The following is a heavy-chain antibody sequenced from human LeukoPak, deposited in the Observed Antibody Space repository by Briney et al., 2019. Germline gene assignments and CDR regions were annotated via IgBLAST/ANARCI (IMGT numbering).Heavy chain of an antibody. CDR2: INPNSGGT. D-gene: IGHD3-10*01. CDR1: GGTFSSYA. Sequence: ASVKVSCKASGGTFSSYAISWVRQAPGQGLEWMGWINPNSGGTNYAQKFQGWVTMTRDTSISTAYMELSRLRSDDTAVYYCARDLDYGSGSYRGGYGMDVWGQGTTVTVSS. V-gene: IGHV1-2*04. J-gene: IGHJ6*02. CDR3: ARDLDYGSGSYRGGYGMDV.